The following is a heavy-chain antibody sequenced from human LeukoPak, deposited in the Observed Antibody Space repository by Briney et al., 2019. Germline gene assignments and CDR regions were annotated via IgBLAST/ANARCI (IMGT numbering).Heavy chain of an antibody. CDR2: IYSGGST. V-gene: IGHV3-66*02. CDR3: ASTSLPATGFYYYYGMDV. J-gene: IGHJ6*02. Sequence: PGGSLRLSCAASGFTLSDYHMSWIRQAPGKGLEWVSVIYSGGSTYYADSVKGRFTISRDNSKNTLYLQMNSLRAEDTAVYYCASTSLPATGFYYYYGMDVWGQGTTVTVSS. CDR1: GFTLSDYH. D-gene: IGHD2-2*01.